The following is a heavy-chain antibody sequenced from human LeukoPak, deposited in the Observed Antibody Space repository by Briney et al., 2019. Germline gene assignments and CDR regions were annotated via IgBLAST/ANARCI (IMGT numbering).Heavy chain of an antibody. CDR3: AREYYDFWSGYHYYYMDV. CDR1: GGSISSRSYY. CDR2: IYYSGST. J-gene: IGHJ6*03. V-gene: IGHV4-39*07. Sequence: SETLSLTCTVSGGSISSRSYYWGWIRQPPGKGLEWIGNIYYSGSTYYSPSLKSRVTISLDTSKNQFSLKLRSVTAADTAVYYCAREYYDFWSGYHYYYMDVWGKGTRSPSP. D-gene: IGHD3-3*01.